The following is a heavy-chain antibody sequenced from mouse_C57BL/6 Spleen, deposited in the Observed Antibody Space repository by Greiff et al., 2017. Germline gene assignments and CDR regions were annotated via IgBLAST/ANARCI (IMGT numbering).Heavy chain of an antibody. CDR2: INPNYGTT. CDR1: GYSFTDYN. CDR3: ARPGRGIYYDYDNAMDY. J-gene: IGHJ4*01. Sequence: VQLQQSGPELVKPGASVKISCKASGYSFTDYNMNWVKQSNGKSLEWIGVINPNYGTTSYNQKFKGKATLTVDQSSSTAYMQLNSLTSEDSAVYYCARPGRGIYYDYDNAMDYWGQGTSVTVSS. V-gene: IGHV1-39*01. D-gene: IGHD2-4*01.